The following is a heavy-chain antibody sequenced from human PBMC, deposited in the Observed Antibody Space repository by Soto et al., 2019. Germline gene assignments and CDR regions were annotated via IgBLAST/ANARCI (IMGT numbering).Heavy chain of an antibody. Sequence: SETLSLTCTFSGCSISSYYWSWVRQPPGKGLEWIGYIYYSGSTNYNPSLKSRVTISVDTSKNQFSLKLSSVTAADTAVYYCARGGDGYYDILTGYYGTDYWGQGTLVTVSS. CDR1: GCSISSYY. CDR3: ARGGDGYYDILTGYYGTDY. D-gene: IGHD3-9*01. J-gene: IGHJ4*02. V-gene: IGHV4-59*01. CDR2: IYYSGST.